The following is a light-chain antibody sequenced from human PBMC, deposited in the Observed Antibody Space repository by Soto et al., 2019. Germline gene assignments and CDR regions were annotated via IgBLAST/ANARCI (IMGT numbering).Light chain of an antibody. Sequence: QSVLTQPPSASGTPGQRVTISCSGSSSNSGSNTVNWYQQLPGTAPKLLIHSNNQRPSGVPDRFSGSKSGTSASLAISGLQSEDEADYSCAAWDDSLNGPVFGTGTKLTVL. CDR2: SNN. CDR3: AAWDDSLNGPV. CDR1: SSNSGSNT. V-gene: IGLV1-44*01. J-gene: IGLJ1*01.